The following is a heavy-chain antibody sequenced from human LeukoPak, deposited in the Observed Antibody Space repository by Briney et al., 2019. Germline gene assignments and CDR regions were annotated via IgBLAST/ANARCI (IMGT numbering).Heavy chain of an antibody. CDR1: GYTFTVYY. CDR3: ARDPKHSRYYDYVWGSYRYERNWFDP. V-gene: IGHV1-2*02. D-gene: IGHD3-16*02. CDR2: INPNSGGT. Sequence: ASVTVSCKASGYTFTVYYMHWVRQAPGQGLEGMGWINPNSGGTNYAQKFLGSVTLTTHTSISTAYMALSMLRSADTAVYYCARDPKHSRYYDYVWGSYRYERNWFDPWGQGALVTASS. J-gene: IGHJ5*02.